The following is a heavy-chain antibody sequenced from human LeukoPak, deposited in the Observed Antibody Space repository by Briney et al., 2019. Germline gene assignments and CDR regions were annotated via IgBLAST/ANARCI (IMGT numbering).Heavy chain of an antibody. CDR1: GYTFTDYS. CDR3: ARGLVVTTD. D-gene: IGHD4-11*01. J-gene: IGHJ4*02. V-gene: IGHV1-2*02. CDR2: VTPNNGGA. Sequence: GASVKVSCKASGYTFTDYSMHWVRQAPGQGLEWMGWVTPNNGGANYAQKFQGRVTMTRDTSITTAYMELSRLKSDDTAVYSCARGLVVTTDWGQGTLVTVSS.